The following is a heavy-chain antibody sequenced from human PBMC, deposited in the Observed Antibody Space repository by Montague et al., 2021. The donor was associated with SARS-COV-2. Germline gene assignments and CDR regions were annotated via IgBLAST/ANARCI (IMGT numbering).Heavy chain of an antibody. CDR2: IDWXXXK. CDR1: GFSLSTSGMC. J-gene: IGHJ4*02. Sequence: PALGKPTQTLTLTCTFSGFSLSTSGMCVSWIRQPPGKALEWLARIDWXXXKYSSTSLKTRLTISKDTSKHQVVLTMTNMDPVDTATYYCAREYSSGVYFDYWGQGTLVTVSS. CDR3: AREYSSGVYFDY. V-gene: IGHV2-70*11. D-gene: IGHD6-19*01.